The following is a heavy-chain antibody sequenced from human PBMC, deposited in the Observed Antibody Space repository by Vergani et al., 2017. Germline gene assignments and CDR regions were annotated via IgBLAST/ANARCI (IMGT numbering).Heavy chain of an antibody. CDR1: GCTFSSYS. J-gene: IGHJ3*02. Sequence: EVQLVESGGGLVQPGGSLRLSCAASGCTFSSYSMNWVRQAPGKGLEWVSYISSSSSTIYYADSVKGRFTISRDNAKNSLYLQMNSLRAEDTAVYYCARVSIGRLGAFDIWGQGTMVTVSS. D-gene: IGHD6-19*01. CDR2: ISSSSSTI. CDR3: ARVSIGRLGAFDI. V-gene: IGHV3-48*01.